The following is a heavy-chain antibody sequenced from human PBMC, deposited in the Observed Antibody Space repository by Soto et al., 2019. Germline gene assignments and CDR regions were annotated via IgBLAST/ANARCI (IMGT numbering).Heavy chain of an antibody. Sequence: QVQLQESGPGLVKPSETLSLTCTVSGGSISSYYWSWIRQPPGKGLEWIGYIYYSGSTNYNPSLKSRVTISVDTSKNQFSLKLSSVTAADTAVYYCARVRNDFWSGPRLDFDYWGQETLVTVSS. CDR3: ARVRNDFWSGPRLDFDY. CDR1: GGSISSYY. CDR2: IYYSGST. D-gene: IGHD3-3*01. V-gene: IGHV4-59*01. J-gene: IGHJ4*02.